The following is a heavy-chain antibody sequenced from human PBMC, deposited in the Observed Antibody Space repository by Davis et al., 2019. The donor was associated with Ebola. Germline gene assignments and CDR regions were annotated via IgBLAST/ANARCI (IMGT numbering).Heavy chain of an antibody. CDR1: GYTFTSYG. D-gene: IGHD2-2*01. J-gene: IGHJ6*02. V-gene: IGHV1-18*04. CDR2: ISAYNGNT. Sequence: ASVKVSCKASGYTFTSYGISWVRQAPGQGLEWMGWISAYNGNTNYAQKLQGRVTMTTDTSTSTAYMELRSLRSDDTAVYYCARGGGIVLVPAAIGYYYYGMDVWGQGTTVTVSS. CDR3: ARGGGIVLVPAAIGYYYYGMDV.